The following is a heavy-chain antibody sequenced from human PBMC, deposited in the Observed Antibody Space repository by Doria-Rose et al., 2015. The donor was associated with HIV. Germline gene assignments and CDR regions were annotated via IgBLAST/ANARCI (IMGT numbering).Heavy chain of an antibody. V-gene: IGHV3-30-3*01. J-gene: IGHJ6*03. CDR1: GFTFSSYA. CDR2: VSYDGNNK. D-gene: IGHD1-26*01. CDR3: ARDRDYSGYDYMDV. Sequence: CAASGFTFSSYAMHWVRQAPGKGLEWLALVSYDGNNKYYAGSMKGRFTISRDNSKNTLYLQMNSLRPEDTAVYYCARDRDYSGYDYMDVWGKGTTVTVSS.